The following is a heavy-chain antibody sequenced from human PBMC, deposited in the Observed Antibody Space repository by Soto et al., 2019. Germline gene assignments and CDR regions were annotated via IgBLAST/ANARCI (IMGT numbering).Heavy chain of an antibody. CDR1: GASINSGANY. J-gene: IGHJ2*01. CDR2: ISYFGST. D-gene: IGHD6-6*01. CDR3: VGRSTSSFWYFGP. V-gene: IGHV4-30-4*01. Sequence: QVQLRESGPGLVKPSQTLSLTCSVSGASINSGANYWSWIRQSPGGGLEWIGYISYFGSTYYNPSLKSRVTISADTSKNQVFLNLTSVTAADTAVYFCVGRSTSSFWYFGPWGCGTLVTVSS.